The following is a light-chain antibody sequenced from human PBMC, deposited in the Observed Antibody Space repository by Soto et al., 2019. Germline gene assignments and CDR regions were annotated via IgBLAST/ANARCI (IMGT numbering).Light chain of an antibody. CDR1: QSVSSN. Sequence: IVITQSPATLPLPPRARSTPSCRPGQSVSSNSAWYQQKPGQAPGLLIYGASTRATGIPARFSGSGSGTEFTLTFSSLQPEDFTSNYCLQHKTLTFGQGTRLEIK. V-gene: IGKV3-15*01. J-gene: IGKJ5*01. CDR3: LQHKTLT. CDR2: GAS.